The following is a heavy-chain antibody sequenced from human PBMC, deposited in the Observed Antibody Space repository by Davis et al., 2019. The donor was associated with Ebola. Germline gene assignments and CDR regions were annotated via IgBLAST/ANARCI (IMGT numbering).Heavy chain of an antibody. Sequence: MPSETLSLTCTVSGGSISTYYWSWIRQPPGKGLEWIGYIYYSGSTNYNPSLKSRVTISVDTSKNQFSLKLSSVTAADTAVYYCARDQSYYDSSGYYSYGMDVWGKGTTVTVSS. CDR2: IYYSGST. D-gene: IGHD3-22*01. CDR3: ARDQSYYDSSGYYSYGMDV. CDR1: GGSISTYY. J-gene: IGHJ6*04. V-gene: IGHV4-59*01.